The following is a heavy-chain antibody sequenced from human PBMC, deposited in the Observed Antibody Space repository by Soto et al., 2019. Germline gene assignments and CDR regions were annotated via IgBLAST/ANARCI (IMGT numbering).Heavy chain of an antibody. V-gene: IGHV4-34*01. CDR3: ARASARPGYYYYGMDV. CDR2: INHSGST. CDR1: GGSFSGYY. D-gene: IGHD3-10*01. Sequence: SETLSLTCAVYGGSFSGYYWSWIRQPPGKGLEWIGEINHSGSTNYNPSLKSRVTISVDTSKNQFSLKLSSVTAADTAVYYCARASARPGYYYYGMDVWGQGTTVTVSS. J-gene: IGHJ6*02.